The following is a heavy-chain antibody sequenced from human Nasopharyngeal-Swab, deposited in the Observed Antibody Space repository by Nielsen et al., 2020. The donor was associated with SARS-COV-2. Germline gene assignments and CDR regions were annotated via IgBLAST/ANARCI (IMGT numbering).Heavy chain of an antibody. D-gene: IGHD3-9*01. J-gene: IGHJ6*02. Sequence: GESLKISCAASGFTFSSYSMNWVRQAPGKGLEWVSSISSSSSYIYYADSVKGRFTISRDNAKNSLYLQMNSLRAEDTAVYYCARDGWYDILTGYLALYYYYGMDVWGQGTTVTVSS. CDR1: GFTFSSYS. CDR3: ARDGWYDILTGYLALYYYYGMDV. CDR2: ISSSSSYI. V-gene: IGHV3-21*01.